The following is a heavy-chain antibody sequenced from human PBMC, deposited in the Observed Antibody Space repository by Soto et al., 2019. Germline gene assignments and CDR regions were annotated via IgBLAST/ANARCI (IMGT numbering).Heavy chain of an antibody. J-gene: IGHJ6*02. CDR3: ATDRVITFGGGNNYYYGMDV. V-gene: IGHV1-69*04. D-gene: IGHD3-16*01. Sequence: ASVKVSCKASGGTFSSYTISWVRQAPGQGLEWMGRIIPILGIANYAQKFQGRVTITADKSTSTAYMELSSLRSEDTAVYYCATDRVITFGGGNNYYYGMDVWGQGTTVTVSS. CDR1: GGTFSSYT. CDR2: IIPILGIA.